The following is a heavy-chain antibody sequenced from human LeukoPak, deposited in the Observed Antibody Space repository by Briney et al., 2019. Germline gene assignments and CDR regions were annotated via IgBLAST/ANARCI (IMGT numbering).Heavy chain of an antibody. CDR3: ADTYYGSGSYTN. V-gene: IGHV4-39*01. CDR1: GGSISSSNYY. D-gene: IGHD3-10*01. CDR2: IYYSGST. Sequence: SETLSLTCTVSGGSISSSNYYWGWIRQPPGKGLEWIGTIYYSGSTYYNPSLRSRVTISVDTSKNQFSLKLSSVTAADTAVYYCADTYYGSGSYTNWGQGTLVTVSS. J-gene: IGHJ4*02.